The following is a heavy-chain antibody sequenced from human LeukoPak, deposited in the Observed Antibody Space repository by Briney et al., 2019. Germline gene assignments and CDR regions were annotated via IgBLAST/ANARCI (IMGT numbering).Heavy chain of an antibody. D-gene: IGHD3-16*01. CDR2: IIPIFGTA. CDR3: ARHQGGLMWGPPGW. Sequence: SVKVSCKASGGTFSSYAISWVRQAPGQGLEWMGGIIPIFGTANYAQKFQGRVTITADESTSTAYMELSSLRSEDTAVYYCARHQGGLMWGPPGWWGQGTLVTVSS. V-gene: IGHV1-69*13. J-gene: IGHJ4*02. CDR1: GGTFSSYA.